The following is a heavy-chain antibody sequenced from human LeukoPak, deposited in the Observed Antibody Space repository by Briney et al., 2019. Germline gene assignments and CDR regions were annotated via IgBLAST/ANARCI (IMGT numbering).Heavy chain of an antibody. CDR3: ARGRGRQQLVPRASDI. V-gene: IGHV4-34*01. Sequence: SETLSLTCAVYGGSFSGYYWSWIRQPPGKGLEWIGEINHSGSTNYNPSLKSRVTISVDTSKNQFSLKLSSVTAADTAVYYCARGRGRQQLVPRASDIWGQGTMVTVSS. CDR2: INHSGST. D-gene: IGHD6-13*01. J-gene: IGHJ3*02. CDR1: GGSFSGYY.